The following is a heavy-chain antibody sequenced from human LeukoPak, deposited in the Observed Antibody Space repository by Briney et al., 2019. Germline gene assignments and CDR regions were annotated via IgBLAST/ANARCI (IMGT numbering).Heavy chain of an antibody. V-gene: IGHV1-2*02. J-gene: IGHJ3*02. Sequence: GASVKVSCKASGYTFTGYYMHWVRQAPGQGLEWMGWINPNSGGTNYAQKFQGRVTMTRDTSISTAYMELSRLRSDDTAVYYCARGGRITIFGVVISTGSGGDIWGQGTMVTVSS. CDR1: GYTFTGYY. CDR3: ARGGRITIFGVVISTGSGGDI. D-gene: IGHD3-3*01. CDR2: INPNSGGT.